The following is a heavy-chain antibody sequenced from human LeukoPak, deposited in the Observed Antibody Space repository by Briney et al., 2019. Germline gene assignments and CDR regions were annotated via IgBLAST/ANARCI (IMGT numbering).Heavy chain of an antibody. V-gene: IGHV4-59*08. CDR1: GGSISSYY. J-gene: IGHJ2*01. CDR2: IYYSGST. D-gene: IGHD2-8*01. CDR3: ARGYCTNGVCYNWYFDL. Sequence: SETLSLTCTVSGGSISSYYWSWIRQPPGKGLEWIGYIYYSGSTNYNPSLKSRVTISVDTSKNQFSLKLSSVTAADTAVYYCARGYCTNGVCYNWYFDLWGRGTLVTVSS.